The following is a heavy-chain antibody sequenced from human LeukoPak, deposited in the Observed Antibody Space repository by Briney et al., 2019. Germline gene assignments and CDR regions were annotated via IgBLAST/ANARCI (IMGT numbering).Heavy chain of an antibody. CDR2: IYHSGST. V-gene: IGHV4-30-2*01. Sequence: SQTLSLTCTVSGGSISSGGYYWSWIRQPPGKGLEWIGYIYHSGSTYYNPSLKSRVTISVDRSKNQFSLKLSSVTAADTAVYYCARDEYSSLAFDYWGQGTLVTVSS. CDR1: GGSISSGGYY. D-gene: IGHD6-6*01. CDR3: ARDEYSSLAFDY. J-gene: IGHJ4*02.